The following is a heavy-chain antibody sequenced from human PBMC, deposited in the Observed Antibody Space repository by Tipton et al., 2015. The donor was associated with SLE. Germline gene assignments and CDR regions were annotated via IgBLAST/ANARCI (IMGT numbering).Heavy chain of an antibody. V-gene: IGHV4-4*08. CDR3: AKVTVFGVAIFGYNWFDP. D-gene: IGHD3-3*01. J-gene: IGHJ5*02. CDR2: IYISGST. Sequence: TLSLTCTVSGGSISSYYWSWIRQPPGKGLEWIGYIYISGSTNYNPSLESRVTISVDTSENQFSLKLTSVTAADTGVYYCAKVTVFGVAIFGYNWFDPWGQGTLVTVSS. CDR1: GGSISSYY.